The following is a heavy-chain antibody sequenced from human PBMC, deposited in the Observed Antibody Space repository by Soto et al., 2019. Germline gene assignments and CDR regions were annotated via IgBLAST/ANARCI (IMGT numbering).Heavy chain of an antibody. Sequence: RLSCAASGFTFSSYGMHWVRQAPGKGLEWVAVISYDGSNKYYADSVKGRFTISRDNSKNTLYLQMNSLRAEDTAVYYCAKEGGSSGWNTWGYSYYYYGMDVCGQGTTVTASS. J-gene: IGHJ6*02. V-gene: IGHV3-30*18. CDR2: ISYDGSNK. CDR1: GFTFSSYG. D-gene: IGHD6-19*01. CDR3: AKEGGSSGWNTWGYSYYYYGMDV.